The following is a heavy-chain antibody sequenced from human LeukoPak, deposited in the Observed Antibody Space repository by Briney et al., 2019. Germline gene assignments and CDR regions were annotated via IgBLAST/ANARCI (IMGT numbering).Heavy chain of an antibody. V-gene: IGHV3-23*01. CDR1: GFTFSSHW. CDR3: AKDLGWIQFGY. J-gene: IGHJ4*02. CDR2: VSPNGETA. Sequence: GGSLRLSCAASGFTFSSHWMSWVRQPPGKGLEWVSGVSPNGETAYYADSVKGRFTISRDNSKNTVYLQVRSLRAEDTAVYYCAKDLGWIQFGYWGQGALVTVSS. D-gene: IGHD5-18*01.